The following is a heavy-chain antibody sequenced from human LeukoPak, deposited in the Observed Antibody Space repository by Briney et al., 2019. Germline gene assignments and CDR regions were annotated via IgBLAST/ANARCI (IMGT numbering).Heavy chain of an antibody. V-gene: IGHV4-59*12. CDR3: ASGYSYYYYYYMDV. D-gene: IGHD5-18*01. CDR1: GVSISNYY. J-gene: IGHJ6*03. Sequence: PSETLSLTCTVSGVSISNYYWSWIRQPPGKGLEWIGYIYYSGSTNYNPSLKSRVTISVDRTKNHFSLKLSSVTAADTAVYYCASGYSYYYYYYMDVWGKGTTVTVSS. CDR2: IYYSGST.